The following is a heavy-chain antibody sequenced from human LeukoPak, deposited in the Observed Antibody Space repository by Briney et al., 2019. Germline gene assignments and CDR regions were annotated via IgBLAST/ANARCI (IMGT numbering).Heavy chain of an antibody. J-gene: IGHJ3*01. CDR3: AYLSASNTGAFDV. Sequence: ASVKVSCKASGGIFNSKALSRVRQAPGQGLEWMGGIIPMFRTANYGQKFQGRVTITADDSTSTGYMELSSLRSEDTAVFYCAYLSASNTGAFDVWGQGTVVTVSS. V-gene: IGHV1-69*13. CDR2: IIPMFRTA. CDR1: GGIFNSKA. D-gene: IGHD2-8*02.